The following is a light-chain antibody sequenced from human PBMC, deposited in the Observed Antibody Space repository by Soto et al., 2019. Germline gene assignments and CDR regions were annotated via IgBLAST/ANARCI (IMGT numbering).Light chain of an antibody. CDR3: QQRSNWPLT. CDR2: DAS. CDR1: QSVNSY. Sequence: EIVLTQSPATLSLSPGERATLSCRASQSVNSYLAWYQQKPGQAPRLLIYDASNRATGIPARFSGSGSGTDFTLTXXXXEPEDFAVYYCQQRSNWPLTFGGGTKVEIK. V-gene: IGKV3-11*01. J-gene: IGKJ4*01.